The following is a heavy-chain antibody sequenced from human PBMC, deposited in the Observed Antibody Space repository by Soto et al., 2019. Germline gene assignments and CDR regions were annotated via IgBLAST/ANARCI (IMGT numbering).Heavy chain of an antibody. D-gene: IGHD3-9*01. CDR3: AKVLQWVLRYHDWFFDY. CDR1: GFSFSNSA. CDR2: ISGSGDIT. J-gene: IGHJ4*02. Sequence: EVQLLESGGGLVQPGGSLRLSCAVSGFSFSNSAMTWVRQAPGKGLEWVSGISGSGDITYNTGSVKGRFAISRDTSKNVVYLQMRSLRAEDTAVYYCAKVLQWVLRYHDWFFDYWGQGTLVTVSS. V-gene: IGHV3-23*01.